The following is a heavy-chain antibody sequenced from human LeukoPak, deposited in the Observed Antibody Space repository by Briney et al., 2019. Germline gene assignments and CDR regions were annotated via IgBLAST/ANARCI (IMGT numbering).Heavy chain of an antibody. Sequence: GGSLGLPCAASGITFSSYAMSWVRQAPGKGLEWVSGITGSGDSTYADSVKGRFTISRDNSKNTLYLQMNSLRAEDTAVYYCAKGRGFYDSSGYHYAYYYGMDVWGQGTTVTVSS. D-gene: IGHD3-22*01. CDR1: GITFSSYA. CDR2: ITGSGDST. V-gene: IGHV3-23*01. J-gene: IGHJ6*02. CDR3: AKGRGFYDSSGYHYAYYYGMDV.